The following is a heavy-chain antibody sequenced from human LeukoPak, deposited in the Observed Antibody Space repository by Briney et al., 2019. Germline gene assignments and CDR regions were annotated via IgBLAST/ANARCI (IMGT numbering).Heavy chain of an antibody. CDR2: IYYSGST. J-gene: IGHJ4*02. CDR1: GGSISSSSYY. Sequence: PSETLSLTCTVSGGSISSSSYYWGWIRQPPGKGLEWIGSIYYSGSTYYNPSLKSRVTISVDTSKNQFSLKLSSVTAADTAVYYCARDIPPDYYDSSGYYRPFDYWGQGTLVTVSS. D-gene: IGHD3-22*01. CDR3: ARDIPPDYYDSSGYYRPFDY. V-gene: IGHV4-39*07.